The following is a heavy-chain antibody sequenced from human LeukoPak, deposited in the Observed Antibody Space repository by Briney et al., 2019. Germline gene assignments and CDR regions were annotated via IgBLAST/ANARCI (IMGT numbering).Heavy chain of an antibody. CDR2: IYTDSDA. V-gene: IGHV3-53*01. CDR3: AKGARGAAVGFDY. J-gene: IGHJ4*02. CDR1: GFAVSSNY. D-gene: IGHD6-25*01. Sequence: PGGSLRLSCAASGFAVSSNYMSWVRQAPGKGLEWVSSIYTDSDANYADSVKGRFTISRDNSKKMLYLEMNSLRAEDTAVYYCAKGARGAAVGFDYWGQGTLVTVSS.